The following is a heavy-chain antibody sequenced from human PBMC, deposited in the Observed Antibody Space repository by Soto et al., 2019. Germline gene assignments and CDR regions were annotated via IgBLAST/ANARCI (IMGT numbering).Heavy chain of an antibody. D-gene: IGHD2-21*02. CDR2: VSWNSVIL. J-gene: IGHJ3*01. V-gene: IGHV3-9*01. CDR1: GFTFEDYA. CDR3: AKGFFPVTYLDAFDV. Sequence: EVQLVESGGGLVQPGRSLRLSCAASGFTFEDYAMHWVRQVPGRGLEWVSGVSWNSVILGYADSVRGRFTIARDNAKSSLFLQMNNLGVEDTALYYCAKGFFPVTYLDAFDVWGHGTVVTVSP.